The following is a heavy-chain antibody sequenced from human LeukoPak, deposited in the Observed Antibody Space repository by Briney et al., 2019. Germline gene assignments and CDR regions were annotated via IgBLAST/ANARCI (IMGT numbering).Heavy chain of an antibody. Sequence: GGSLRLSCAASGFTFSSYALSGVRQPPGERRVEGIAICDSGGSTYYAHSVKSRFTISIDNSKNTLYLQLSTLRTEDTAVYCCAPDVGYHAGYFDFWGPGTLVTVSS. CDR3: APDVGYHAGYFDF. CDR2: ICDSGGST. V-gene: IGHV3-23*01. J-gene: IGHJ4*02. CDR1: GFTFSSYA. D-gene: IGHD2-2*01.